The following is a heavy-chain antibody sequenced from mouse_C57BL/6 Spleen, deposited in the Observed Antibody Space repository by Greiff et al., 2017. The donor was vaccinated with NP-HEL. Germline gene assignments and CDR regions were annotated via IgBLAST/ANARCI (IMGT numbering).Heavy chain of an antibody. CDR1: GYTFTSYW. J-gene: IGHJ4*01. D-gene: IGHD2-2*01. V-gene: IGHV1-64*01. Sequence: QVQLQQPGPELVKPGASVKLSCKASGYTFTSYWMHWVKQRPGQGLEWIGMIHPNSGSTNYNEKFKSKATLTVDKSSSTAYMQLSSLTSEDSAVYYCARSYYGYDVGAMDYWGQGTSVTVSA. CDR3: ARSYYGYDVGAMDY. CDR2: IHPNSGST.